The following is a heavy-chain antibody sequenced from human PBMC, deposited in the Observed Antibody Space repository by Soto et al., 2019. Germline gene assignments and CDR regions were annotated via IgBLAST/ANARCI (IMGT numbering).Heavy chain of an antibody. J-gene: IGHJ4*02. V-gene: IGHV3-23*01. CDR3: VRGFDY. CDR1: GFTFSINA. CDR2: ISSSGGNT. Sequence: EVQLLESGGGLVQPGGSLRLSCAASGFTFSINAMNWVRQAPGKGLKWVSTISSSGGNTYYADSVKGRFTISRDNSKNTLYLQMNSLRAEDTAVYYCVRGFDYWGQGTLVTVSS.